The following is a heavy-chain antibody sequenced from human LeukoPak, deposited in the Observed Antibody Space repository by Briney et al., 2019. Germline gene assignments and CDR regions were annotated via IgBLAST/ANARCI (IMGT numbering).Heavy chain of an antibody. CDR1: GFTFSAYA. Sequence: PGGSLRLSCAASGFTFSAYAFTWVRHAPGKGLEWVSSISGGAGSTYYADSVRGRFTISRANSKNTLFRQMNRLRAEDTALYYCAKWAGDVSRSNIYYGPLDHWGKGTLVPFSS. V-gene: IGHV3-23*01. D-gene: IGHD3-3*01. J-gene: IGHJ4*02. CDR2: ISGGAGST. CDR3: AKWAGDVSRSNIYYGPLDH.